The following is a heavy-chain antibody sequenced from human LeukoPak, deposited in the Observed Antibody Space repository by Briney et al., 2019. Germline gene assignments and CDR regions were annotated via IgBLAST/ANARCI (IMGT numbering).Heavy chain of an antibody. V-gene: IGHV1-18*04. CDR3: ARGQVDTTMIIGGWFDH. CDR2: ISPYTGHT. CDR1: GPGFSSFV. D-gene: IGHD5-18*01. J-gene: IGHJ5*02. Sequence: GASVKISCKTYGPGFSSFVIAWVRQAPGQGLEWLGWISPYTGHTNYAPKFRGRVTMTTDTPTRTVYMDLRSLRSDDTAVYYCARGQVDTTMIIGGWFDHWGQGTLVIVSS.